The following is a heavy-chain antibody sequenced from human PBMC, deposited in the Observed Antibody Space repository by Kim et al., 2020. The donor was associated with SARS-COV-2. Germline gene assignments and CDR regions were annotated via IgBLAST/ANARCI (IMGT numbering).Heavy chain of an antibody. J-gene: IGHJ4*02. CDR2: IYYSGST. Sequence: SETLSLTCTVSGGSISSGGYYWSWIRQHPGKGLEWIGYIYYSGSTYYNPSLKSRVTISVDTSKNQFSLKLSSVTAADTAVYYCARVYGSGSRSLFDYWGQGTLVTVSS. CDR3: ARVYGSGSRSLFDY. CDR1: GGSISSGGYY. D-gene: IGHD3-10*01. V-gene: IGHV4-31*03.